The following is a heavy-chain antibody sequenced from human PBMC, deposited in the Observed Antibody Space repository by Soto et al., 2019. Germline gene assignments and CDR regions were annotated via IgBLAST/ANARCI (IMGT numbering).Heavy chain of an antibody. CDR3: ARDTRRCTNGVCPFSSISPWFDS. Sequence: ASVKVSCNASGYTFTSYAMHWVRQAPGQRLEWMGWINAGNGNTKYSQKFQDRVTITRDTSASTAYMELSSLTSEDTAVYYCARDTRRCTNGVCPFSSISPWFDSWGQGTLVTVSS. CDR1: GYTFTSYA. D-gene: IGHD2-8*01. CDR2: INAGNGNT. J-gene: IGHJ5*01. V-gene: IGHV1-3*01.